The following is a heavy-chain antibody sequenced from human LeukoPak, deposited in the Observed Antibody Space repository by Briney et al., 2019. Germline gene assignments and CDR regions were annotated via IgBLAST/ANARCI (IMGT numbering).Heavy chain of an antibody. V-gene: IGHV1-3*01. J-gene: IGHJ6*04. CDR2: INAGSGNT. D-gene: IGHD3-16*01. CDR1: GYTFTSYA. Sequence: ASVKVSCKASGYTFTSYAMHWVRQAPGQRLEWMGWINAGSGNTKYSLKFQGRVTITRDTSASTAYMELSSLRSEDTAVYYCARGLGGRRVYYYYGMDVWGKGTTVTVSS. CDR3: ARGLGGRRVYYYYGMDV.